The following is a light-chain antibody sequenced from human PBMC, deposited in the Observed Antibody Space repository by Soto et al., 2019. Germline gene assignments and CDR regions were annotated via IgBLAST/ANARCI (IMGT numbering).Light chain of an antibody. CDR3: QQCYSNPGT. J-gene: IGKJ1*01. CDR1: QSVNTY. CDR2: AAS. Sequence: DIEMTQSPSSLSVSVGDRVTLSCRASQSVNTYFHWYQQKAGKAPKLMIYAASNFKSGVPSRFSGRGSGTDFTLTVGSLQPDDFATYYWQQCYSNPGTFGQGTKVDIK. V-gene: IGKV1-39*01.